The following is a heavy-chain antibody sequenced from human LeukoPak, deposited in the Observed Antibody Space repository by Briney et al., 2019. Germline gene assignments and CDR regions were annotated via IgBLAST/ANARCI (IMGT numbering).Heavy chain of an antibody. Sequence: GASVKVSCKASGYTFTGYYLHWVRQAPGRGLEWMGWINPNSGGTYYAQKFQGRVTMTRDTSISTAYMELSRLRSDDTAVYYCARGVIVVVPAAPYYFDYWGQGTLVTVSS. CDR2: INPNSGGT. J-gene: IGHJ4*02. CDR1: GYTFTGYY. CDR3: ARGVIVVVPAAPYYFDY. V-gene: IGHV1-2*02. D-gene: IGHD2-2*01.